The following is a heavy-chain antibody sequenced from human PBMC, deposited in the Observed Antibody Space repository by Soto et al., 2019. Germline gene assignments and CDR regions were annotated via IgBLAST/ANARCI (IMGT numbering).Heavy chain of an antibody. V-gene: IGHV3-74*01. CDR1: GFTFSSYW. J-gene: IGHJ4*02. CDR2: INTDGSST. D-gene: IGHD5-12*01. Sequence: GGSLRLSCGASGFTFSSYWMHWVRQAPGKGLVWVSRINTDGSSTTYADSVKGRFTISRDNGKNTLYLQMNSLRAEDTAVYFCVRDRAYSGYDNWGQGTLVTVSS. CDR3: VRDRAYSGYDN.